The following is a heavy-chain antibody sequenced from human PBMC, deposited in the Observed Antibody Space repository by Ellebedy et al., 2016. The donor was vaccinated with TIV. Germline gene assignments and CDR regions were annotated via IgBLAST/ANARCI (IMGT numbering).Heavy chain of an antibody. J-gene: IGHJ5*02. V-gene: IGHV4-39*07. Sequence: MPSETLSLTCTVSGDSISNSDYYWNWIRQPPGKGLEWIGSIYYSGSTYYHPSLKSRVTVSVDTSKNQFSLNLSSVTAADTAVYYCARDPALPRGRFDTWGQGTLVTVSS. CDR1: GDSISNSDYY. CDR3: ARDPALPRGRFDT. CDR2: IYYSGST.